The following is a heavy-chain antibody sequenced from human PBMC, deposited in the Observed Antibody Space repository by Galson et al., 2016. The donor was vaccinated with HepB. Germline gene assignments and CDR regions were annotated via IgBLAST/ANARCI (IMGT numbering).Heavy chain of an antibody. D-gene: IGHD5-24*01. CDR2: INPNSGGT. Sequence: SVKVSCKAFGYIFTGYYTHWVRQAPGQGLEWMGWINPNSGGTNYAQKFQGWVTRTRDTSISTAYMELSRLRSDDTAVEYCAISAILVYTYDLDYWGQGTLVTVSS. CDR3: AISAILVYTYDLDY. V-gene: IGHV1-2*04. J-gene: IGHJ4*02. CDR1: GYIFTGYY.